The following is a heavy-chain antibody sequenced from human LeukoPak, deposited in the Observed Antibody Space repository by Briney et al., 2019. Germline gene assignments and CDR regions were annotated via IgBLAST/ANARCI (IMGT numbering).Heavy chain of an antibody. J-gene: IGHJ3*02. D-gene: IGHD3-22*01. CDR2: ISSSSSYI. V-gene: IGHV3-21*01. CDR1: GFTFSSYS. CDR3: ARDVGLGDSSGYYGDAFDI. Sequence: GGSLRLSCAASGFTFSSYSMNWVRQAPGKGLEWVSSISSSSSYIYYADSVKGRFTISRDSAKNSLYLQMNSLRAEDTAVYYCARDVGLGDSSGYYGDAFDIWGQGTMVTVSS.